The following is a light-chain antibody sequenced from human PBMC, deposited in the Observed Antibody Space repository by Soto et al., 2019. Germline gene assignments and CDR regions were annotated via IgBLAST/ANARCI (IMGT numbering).Light chain of an antibody. V-gene: IGKV4-1*01. CDR3: QQYLAIPRT. CDR2: WAS. Sequence: EIVLTQSPLSLPVTPGEPSSISCSASESVLHSSGYNYVDWYQQKPGQPPKVLIYWASTRESGVPDRFSGSGSGTDFTLTISSLQAEDVAVYYCQQYLAIPRTFGQGTKVDVK. CDR1: ESVLHSSGYNY. J-gene: IGKJ1*01.